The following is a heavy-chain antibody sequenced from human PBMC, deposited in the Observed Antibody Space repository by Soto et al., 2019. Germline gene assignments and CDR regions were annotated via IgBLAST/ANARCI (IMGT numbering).Heavy chain of an antibody. CDR1: GYTFTSYG. D-gene: IGHD3-10*01. V-gene: IGHV1-18*01. Sequence: ASVKVSCKASGYTFTSYGISWVRQAPGQGLEWMGWISAYNGNTNYAQKFQGRVTITRDTSASTAYMELSSLRSEDTAVYYCARSITMVRGVLNIFDYWGQGTLVTVSS. CDR2: ISAYNGNT. CDR3: ARSITMVRGVLNIFDY. J-gene: IGHJ4*02.